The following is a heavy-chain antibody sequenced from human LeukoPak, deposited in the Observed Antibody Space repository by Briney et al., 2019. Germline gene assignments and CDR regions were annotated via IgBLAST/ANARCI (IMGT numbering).Heavy chain of an antibody. CDR3: AREGALEVASAGDY. Sequence: ASVKVSCKASGYSFSDYYMQWLRQAPGQGSEWMGWINPNSGGTNYAQKFQGRVTMTRDTSISTAYMDLRRLTSDDTAVYYCAREGALEVASAGDYWGQGTLVTVS. CDR1: GYSFSDYY. V-gene: IGHV1-2*02. CDR2: INPNSGGT. J-gene: IGHJ4*02. D-gene: IGHD5-24*01.